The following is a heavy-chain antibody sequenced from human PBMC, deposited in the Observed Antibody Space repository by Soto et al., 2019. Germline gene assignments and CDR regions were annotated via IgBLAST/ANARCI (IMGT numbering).Heavy chain of an antibody. Sequence: ASVKVSCKASGYTFTGYYMHWVRQAPGQGLEWMGWINPNSGGTNYAQKFQGRVTMTRDTSISTAYMELSRLRSDDTAVYYCAREIVVVPAAMRQYAFDIWGQGTMVTVSS. CDR3: AREIVVVPAAMRQYAFDI. V-gene: IGHV1-2*02. J-gene: IGHJ3*02. CDR2: INPNSGGT. D-gene: IGHD2-2*01. CDR1: GYTFTGYY.